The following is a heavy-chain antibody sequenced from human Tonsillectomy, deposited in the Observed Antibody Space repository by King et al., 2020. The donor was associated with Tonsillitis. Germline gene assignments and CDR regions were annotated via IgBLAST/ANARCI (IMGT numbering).Heavy chain of an antibody. J-gene: IGHJ2*01. Sequence: VQLVESGGGLVQLEGSLRLSCAASGFTFSSYSMNWVRQAPGKGLEWVSFISSSSSYKYHADSVRGRFTISRDNAKNSLYLQMNSLRTEDTALYFCARGRGDGYSTHWYFDLWGRGTLVTVSS. V-gene: IGHV3-48*01. CDR2: ISSSSSYK. CDR3: ARGRGDGYSTHWYFDL. D-gene: IGHD5-24*01. CDR1: GFTFSSYS.